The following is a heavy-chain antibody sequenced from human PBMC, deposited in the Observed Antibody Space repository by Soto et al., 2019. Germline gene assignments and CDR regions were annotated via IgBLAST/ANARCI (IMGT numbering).Heavy chain of an antibody. D-gene: IGHD4-4*01. CDR3: AGPPKDQEDYNTGMDV. CDR2: IIPIYGSP. J-gene: IGHJ6*02. Sequence: QVQLVQSGAEVMKPGSSVKVSCTASGGDISRYGMSWVRQAPGQGLEWMGGIIPIYGSPTYAQRFKGRGTVSAVIATNTVYMTFRSLKSEDTAVIYCAGPPKDQEDYNTGMDVWGQGTPVTVSS. V-gene: IGHV1-69*06. CDR1: GGDISRYG.